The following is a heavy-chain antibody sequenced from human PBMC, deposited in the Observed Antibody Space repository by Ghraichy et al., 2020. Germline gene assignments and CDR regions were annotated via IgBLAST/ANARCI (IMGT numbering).Heavy chain of an antibody. CDR3: ARDGGADSAMALDHFDY. D-gene: IGHD5-18*01. CDR1: GFTFSNYG. J-gene: IGHJ4*02. V-gene: IGHV3-33*01. Sequence: GGPLRLSCVASGFTFSNYGMHWVRQAPGKGLERVAIIWYDGTNKYYADSVKGRFAISRDNSKNTLYLQMNSLRAEDTAIYYCARDGGADSAMALDHFDYWGQGTLVTVSS. CDR2: IWYDGTNK.